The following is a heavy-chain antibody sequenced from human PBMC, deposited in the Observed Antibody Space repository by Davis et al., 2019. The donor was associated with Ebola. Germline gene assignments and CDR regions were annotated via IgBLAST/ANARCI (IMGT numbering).Heavy chain of an antibody. CDR3: AKGSCSDGSCYSGSDY. D-gene: IGHD2-15*01. J-gene: IGHJ4*02. CDR2: ISGSGGST. Sequence: GGSLRLSCEASGFTFSNYAMSWVRQAPGKGLEWVSTISGSGGSTYYADSVKGRFTISRDNSKNTLYGQMNSLRADDTALYYCAKGSCSDGSCYSGSDYWGQGTLVTVSS. V-gene: IGHV3-23*01. CDR1: GFTFSNYA.